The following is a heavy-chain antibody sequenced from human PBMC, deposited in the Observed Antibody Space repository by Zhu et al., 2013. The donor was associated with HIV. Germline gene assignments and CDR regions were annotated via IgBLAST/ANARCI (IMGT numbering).Heavy chain of an antibody. D-gene: IGHD3-10*01. CDR1: GFTVSSNY. CDR2: TRNKANSYTT. J-gene: IGHJ3*02. Sequence: EVQLVESGGGLVQPGGSLRLSCAVSGFTVSSNYMNWVRQAPGKGLEWVGRTRNKANSYTTEYAASVKGRFTISRDDSKNSLYLQMNSLKTEDTAVYYCARDRYYGSGENAFDIWGQGTMVTVSS. CDR3: ARDRYYGSGENAFDI. V-gene: IGHV3-72*01.